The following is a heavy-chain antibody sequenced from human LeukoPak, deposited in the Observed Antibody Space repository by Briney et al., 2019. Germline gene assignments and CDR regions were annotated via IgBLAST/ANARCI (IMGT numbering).Heavy chain of an antibody. CDR3: AKGITMVRGALDY. CDR2: ISWNSGSI. V-gene: IGHV3-9*01. CDR1: GFTFDDYA. Sequence: GGSLRLSCAASGFTFDDYAMHWVRQAPGKGLEWVSGISWNSGSIGYADSVKGRFTISRDNAKNSLYLQMNSLRAEDTALYYCAKGITMVRGALDYWGQGTLVIVSS. D-gene: IGHD3-10*01. J-gene: IGHJ4*02.